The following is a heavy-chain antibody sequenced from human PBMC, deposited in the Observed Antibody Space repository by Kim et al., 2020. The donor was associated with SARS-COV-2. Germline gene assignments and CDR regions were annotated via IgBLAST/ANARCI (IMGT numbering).Heavy chain of an antibody. CDR3: ARAIAAVDFDY. CDR2: IYYSGST. V-gene: IGHV4-59*01. D-gene: IGHD6-13*01. J-gene: IGHJ4*02. Sequence: SETLSLTCTVSGGSISSYYWSWIRQPPGKGLEWIGYIYYSGSTNYNPSLKSRVTISVDTSKNQFSLKLSSVTAADTAVYYCARAIAAVDFDYWGQGTLVT. CDR1: GGSISSYY.